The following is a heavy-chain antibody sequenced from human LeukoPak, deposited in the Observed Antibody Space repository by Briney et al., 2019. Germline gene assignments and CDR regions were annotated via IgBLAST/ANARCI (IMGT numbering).Heavy chain of an antibody. J-gene: IGHJ6*03. D-gene: IGHD5-24*01. CDR3: ARMAGYYYYYMDV. CDR1: GFTFSSYS. CDR2: IYSGGST. Sequence: PGGSLRLSCAASGFTFSSYSMNWVRQAPGKGLEWVSVIYSGGSTYYADSVKGRFTISRDNSKNTLYLQMNSLRAEDTAVYYCARMAGYYYYYMDVWGKGTTVTISS. V-gene: IGHV3-53*01.